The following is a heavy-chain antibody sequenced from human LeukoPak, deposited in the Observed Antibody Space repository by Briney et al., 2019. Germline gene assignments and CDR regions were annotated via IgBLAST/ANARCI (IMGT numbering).Heavy chain of an antibody. V-gene: IGHV4-39*07. J-gene: IGHJ5*02. CDR2: IYYSGST. CDR1: GGSISSSSYY. CDR3: ARRGYYGSGSPSPKYNWFDP. Sequence: PSETLSLTCTVSGGSISSSSYYWGWIRQPPGKGLEWIGSIYYSGSTYYNPSLKSRVTISVDTSKNQFSLKLSSVTAADTAVYYCARRGYYGSGSPSPKYNWFDPWGQGTLVTVSS. D-gene: IGHD3-10*01.